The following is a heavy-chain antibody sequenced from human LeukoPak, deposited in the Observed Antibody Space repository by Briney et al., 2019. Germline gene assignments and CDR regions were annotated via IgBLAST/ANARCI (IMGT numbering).Heavy chain of an antibody. V-gene: IGHV3-30*18. CDR1: GFNFRSYG. J-gene: IGHJ2*01. D-gene: IGHD4-11*01. Sequence: GGSLRLSCEASGFNFRSYGLHWVRQAPGKGLEWVAAISYDGTNIYFEESVKGRFTISRDNSKNTLYLQMNSLRTQDTAVYFWAKVGTTITTHWYFDLWGRGTLVTVSS. CDR2: ISYDGTNI. CDR3: AKVGTTITTHWYFDL.